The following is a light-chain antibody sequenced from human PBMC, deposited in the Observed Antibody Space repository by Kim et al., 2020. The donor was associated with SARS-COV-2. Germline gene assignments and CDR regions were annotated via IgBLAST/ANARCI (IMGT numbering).Light chain of an antibody. V-gene: IGKV3-11*01. CDR3: QQRANWPRT. CDR2: DTS. Sequence: LCPVERGTLACRATRSVGNQLAWFKHKPGQAPTLVLYDTSNRATGVPARFSDGRSGTDFTLTYSSLEAQDFAVYYCQQRANWPRTSGQGTRLEIK. CDR1: RSVGNQ. J-gene: IGKJ5*01.